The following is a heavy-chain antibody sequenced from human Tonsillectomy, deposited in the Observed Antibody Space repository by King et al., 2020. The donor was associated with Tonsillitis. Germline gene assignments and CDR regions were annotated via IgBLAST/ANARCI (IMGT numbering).Heavy chain of an antibody. Sequence: VQLVESGGGLVQPGGSLRLSCAASGFTVSSNYMSWVRQAPGKGLEWGSVIYSGGSTYYADSVKGRFTISRDNSKNTLYLQMNSLRAEDTAVYYCGGIQLWLGDGGWFDPWGQGTLVTVSS. V-gene: IGHV3-66*01. CDR3: GGIQLWLGDGGWFDP. J-gene: IGHJ5*02. D-gene: IGHD5-18*01. CDR1: GFTVSSNY. CDR2: IYSGGST.